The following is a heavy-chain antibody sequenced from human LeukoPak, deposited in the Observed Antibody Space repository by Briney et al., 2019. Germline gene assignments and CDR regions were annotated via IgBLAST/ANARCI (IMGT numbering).Heavy chain of an antibody. CDR3: ARHLDYYGSGSYEY. J-gene: IGHJ4*02. CDR1: GGSISPYH. D-gene: IGHD3-10*01. Sequence: SETLSLTCAVSGGSISPYHWTWIRQPXGKGLEWIGYISYSGSTNYNPSLKSRVTISIDTSKSQFSLKLSSVTAADTAVYYCARHLDYYGSGSYEYWGQGTLVTVSS. V-gene: IGHV4-59*08. CDR2: ISYSGST.